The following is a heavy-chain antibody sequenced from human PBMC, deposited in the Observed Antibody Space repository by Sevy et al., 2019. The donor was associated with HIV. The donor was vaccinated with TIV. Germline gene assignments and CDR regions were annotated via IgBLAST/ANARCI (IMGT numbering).Heavy chain of an antibody. CDR3: ARGGYYYDSSGYRSHSYYYYGMDV. V-gene: IGHV3-53*01. D-gene: IGHD3-22*01. Sequence: GGSLRLSCAASGFTVSSNYMSWVRQAPGKGLEWVSVIYSGGSTYYADSVKGRFTISRDNSKNTRNLQMNSLRAEDTAVYYCARGGYYYDSSGYRSHSYYYYGMDVWGQGTTVTVSS. CDR1: GFTVSSNY. J-gene: IGHJ6*02. CDR2: IYSGGST.